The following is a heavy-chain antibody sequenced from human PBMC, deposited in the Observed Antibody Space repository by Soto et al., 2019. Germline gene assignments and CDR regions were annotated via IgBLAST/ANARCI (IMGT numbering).Heavy chain of an antibody. CDR2: IYSSENT. CDR1: GDSVSTNSYS. Sequence: SETLSLTCTVSGDSVSTNSYSWGWIRQSPGKGLEWIGTIYSSENTYYNPSLLSRVTISVDRSKNQFSLRLSSVTAADTAVYYCARVPDRWGQGTLVTVSS. J-gene: IGHJ5*02. D-gene: IGHD2-2*01. V-gene: IGHV4-39*07. CDR3: ARVPDR.